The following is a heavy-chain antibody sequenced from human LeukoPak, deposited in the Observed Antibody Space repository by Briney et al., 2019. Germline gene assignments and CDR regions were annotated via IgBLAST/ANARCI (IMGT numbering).Heavy chain of an antibody. CDR2: MTSGSSYI. CDR1: GFTFTSYT. Sequence: GGSLRLSCAASGFTFTSYTMNWVRQAPGKGLEGVSSMTSGSSYIYYADSVKGRFTISRDNAKNSLYLQMTSLRVEDTAVYYCAKTYGHFDDWGQGTLVTVSS. J-gene: IGHJ4*02. V-gene: IGHV3-21*01. CDR3: AKTYGHFDD. D-gene: IGHD4-17*01.